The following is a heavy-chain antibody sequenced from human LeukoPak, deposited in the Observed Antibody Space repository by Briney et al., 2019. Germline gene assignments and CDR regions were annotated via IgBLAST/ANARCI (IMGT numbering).Heavy chain of an antibody. CDR3: AKEAGMGMGAWCFDY. CDR1: GFTFSIYA. J-gene: IGHJ4*02. D-gene: IGHD6-13*01. V-gene: IGHV3-43D*03. Sequence: PGGSLRLSCAASGFTFSIYAMHWVRQAPGKGLEWVSLISWDGGSTYYADSVKGRFTISRDNSKNSLYLQMNSLRAEDTALYYCAKEAGMGMGAWCFDYWGQGTLVTVSS. CDR2: ISWDGGST.